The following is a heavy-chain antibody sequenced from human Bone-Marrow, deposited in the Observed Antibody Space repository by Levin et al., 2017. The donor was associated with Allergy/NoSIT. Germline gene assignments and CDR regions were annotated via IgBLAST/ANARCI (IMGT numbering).Heavy chain of an antibody. D-gene: IGHD6-6*01. CDR3: ASVRKYAEYFQH. Sequence: SETLSLTCTVSGGSISSGGYYWSWIRQHPGKGLEWIGYIYYSGSTYYNPSLKSRVTISVDTSKNQFSLKLSSVTAADTAVYYCASVRKYAEYFQHWGQGTLVTVSS. CDR2: IYYSGST. J-gene: IGHJ1*01. V-gene: IGHV4-31*03. CDR1: GGSISSGGYY.